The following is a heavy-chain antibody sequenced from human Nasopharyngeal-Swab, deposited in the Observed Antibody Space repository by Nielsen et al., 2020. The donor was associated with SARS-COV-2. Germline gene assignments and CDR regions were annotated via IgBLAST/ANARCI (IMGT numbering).Heavy chain of an antibody. CDR3: PIFPSFSLSGSVPH. CDR1: GGSISSGGYY. V-gene: IGHV4-31*03. J-gene: IGHJ4*02. CDR2: IYYSGSI. D-gene: IGHD1-26*01. Sequence: SETLSRTCTVSGGSISSGGYYWSWIRQHPGKGLEWIGYIYYSGSIYYNPSLKSRVTISVDTSKNQFSLKLSSVTAADTVVSYFPIFPSFSLSGSVPHWGQGTLVTVSS.